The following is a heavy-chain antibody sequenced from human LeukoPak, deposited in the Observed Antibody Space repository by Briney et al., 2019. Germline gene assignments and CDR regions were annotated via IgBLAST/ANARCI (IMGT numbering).Heavy chain of an antibody. Sequence: GGSLRLSCVASGLTFSTYAMMWVRQAPGKGLEWVSAIRASDGYTEYADSVKGRFTISRDNSKKTLYLQMRSLRAEDTAIYYCARDPSGDYIGAFDFGGQGTLVTVSS. D-gene: IGHD4-17*01. J-gene: IGHJ3*01. CDR3: ARDPSGDYIGAFDF. CDR1: GLTFSTYA. V-gene: IGHV3-23*01. CDR2: IRASDGYT.